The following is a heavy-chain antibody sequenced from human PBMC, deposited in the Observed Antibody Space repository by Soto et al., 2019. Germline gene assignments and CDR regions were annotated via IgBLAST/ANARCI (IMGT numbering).Heavy chain of an antibody. CDR2: IIPIFGTA. J-gene: IGHJ6*02. CDR3: ARTETMVRGVINYYYGMDV. CDR1: GGTFSSYA. V-gene: IGHV1-69*13. Sequence: ASVKVSCKASGGTFSSYAISWVRQAPGQGLEWMGGIIPIFGTANYAQKYQGRVTITADESTSTAYMELSSLRSEDTAVYFFARTETMVRGVINYYYGMDVWGQGTTVTVSS. D-gene: IGHD3-10*01.